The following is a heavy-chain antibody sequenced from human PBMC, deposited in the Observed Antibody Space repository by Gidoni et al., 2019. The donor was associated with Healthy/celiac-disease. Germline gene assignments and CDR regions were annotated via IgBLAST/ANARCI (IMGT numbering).Heavy chain of an antibody. Sequence: EVQLVESGGGLVQPGRSLRLSCEASGFTFDDYAMHWVRTAPGEGLGLVSGISCNIGSIGYADSVKGRFTISRDNAKNSLYLQMNSLRAEDTALYYCAKDMRGTTAWGQGTLVTVSS. J-gene: IGHJ5*02. CDR2: ISCNIGSI. CDR3: AKDMRGTTA. CDR1: GFTFDDYA. D-gene: IGHD1-1*01. V-gene: IGHV3-9*01.